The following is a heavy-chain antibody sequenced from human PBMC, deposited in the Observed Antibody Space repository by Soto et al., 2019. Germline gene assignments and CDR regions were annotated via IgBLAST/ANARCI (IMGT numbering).Heavy chain of an antibody. CDR3: ARGGYSGYDARVDFYGMDV. Sequence: QVQVVQSGAEVKQPGASVKVSCKTSGYSFTGYYVHWVRQAPGQGLEWMGWINSNSGDTNHAQRFQGRVTMTRDTSISTAYMELSSLRSDDTAVYYCARGGYSGYDARVDFYGMDVWGQGTTVTVSS. J-gene: IGHJ6*02. CDR1: GYSFTGYY. D-gene: IGHD5-12*01. CDR2: INSNSGDT. V-gene: IGHV1-2*02.